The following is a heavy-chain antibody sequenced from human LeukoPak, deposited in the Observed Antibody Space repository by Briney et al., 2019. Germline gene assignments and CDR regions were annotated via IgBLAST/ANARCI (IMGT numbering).Heavy chain of an antibody. CDR2: IIPIFGTA. CDR1: GGTFSSYA. Sequence: ASVKVSCKASGGTFSSYAISWVRQAPGQGLEWMGEIIPIFGTANYAQKFQGRVTITADKSTSTAYMELSSLRSEDTAVYYCARGNSSGWYRYSFDYWGQGTLVTVSS. J-gene: IGHJ4*02. D-gene: IGHD6-19*01. CDR3: ARGNSSGWYRYSFDY. V-gene: IGHV1-69*06.